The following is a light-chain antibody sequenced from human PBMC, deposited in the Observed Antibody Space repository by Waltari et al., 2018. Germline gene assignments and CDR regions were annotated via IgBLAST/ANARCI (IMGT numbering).Light chain of an antibody. V-gene: IGKV1-33*01. Sequence: DIQMTQSPSSLAASVGDRVTITCQASQDITIYLNWYQQKPGKAPKLLIYDTSKLETGVPSRFSGSGSGTHFTFTISSLQPEDIATYYCQQYDNLPLTFGGGTKVEIK. J-gene: IGKJ4*01. CDR3: QQYDNLPLT. CDR1: QDITIY. CDR2: DTS.